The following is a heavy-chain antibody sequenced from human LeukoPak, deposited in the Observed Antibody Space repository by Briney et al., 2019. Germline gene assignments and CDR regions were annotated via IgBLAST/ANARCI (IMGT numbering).Heavy chain of an antibody. Sequence: ASVKVSCRASGYTFTGYYMHWVRQAPGQGLEWMGRINPNSGGTNYAQKFQGRVTMTRDTSISTAYMELSRLRSDDTAVYYCARDQSYDSSRAFDYWGQGTLVTVSS. V-gene: IGHV1-2*06. CDR2: INPNSGGT. CDR1: GYTFTGYY. D-gene: IGHD3-22*01. CDR3: ARDQSYDSSRAFDY. J-gene: IGHJ4*02.